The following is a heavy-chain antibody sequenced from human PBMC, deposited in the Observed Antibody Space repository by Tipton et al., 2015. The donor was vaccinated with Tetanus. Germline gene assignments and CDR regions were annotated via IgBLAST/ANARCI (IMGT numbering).Heavy chain of an antibody. CDR3: ARASHFQWERVRLDY. CDR2: INTSGSS. J-gene: IGHJ4*02. CDR1: GGSISSYY. Sequence: GLVKPSETLSLICTVSGGSISSYYWGWIRQSAAMGLEWIGRINTSGSSDYNPSLKGRVTMSIDTSGNRFSLDLTSVTAADTAIYYCARASHFQWERVRLDYWGQGLRVTVSS. D-gene: IGHD1-1*01. V-gene: IGHV4-4*07.